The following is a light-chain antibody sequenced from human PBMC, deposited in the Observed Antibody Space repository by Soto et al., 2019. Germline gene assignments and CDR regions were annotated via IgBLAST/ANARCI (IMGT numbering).Light chain of an antibody. V-gene: IGKV1-39*01. CDR3: HQTYANPWT. J-gene: IGKJ1*01. Sequence: DIQMTQSPSSLSASVGDRVTITCRASQYIGIYLNWYQKKPGKAPKVLIHAASRVQSGVPSTFSASGSGTDFALTISSLQPQDFETYYCHQTYANPWTFGQGTQVDI. CDR2: AAS. CDR1: QYIGIY.